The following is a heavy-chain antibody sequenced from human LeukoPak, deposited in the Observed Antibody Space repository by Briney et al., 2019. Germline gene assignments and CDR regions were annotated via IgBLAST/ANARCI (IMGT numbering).Heavy chain of an antibody. V-gene: IGHV3-9*01. Sequence: GGSLRLSCAASGFTFDDYAMHWVRQAPGKGLEWVSGISWNSGSIGYADSVKGRFTISRDDAKNSLYLQMNSLRAEDTAVYYYARVLYGPDYWGQGTLVTVSS. CDR2: ISWNSGSI. J-gene: IGHJ4*02. CDR1: GFTFDDYA. D-gene: IGHD3-10*01. CDR3: ARVLYGPDY.